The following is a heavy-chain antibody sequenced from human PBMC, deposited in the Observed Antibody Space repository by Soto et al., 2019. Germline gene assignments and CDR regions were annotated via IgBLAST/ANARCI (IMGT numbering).Heavy chain of an antibody. CDR3: ARDLSSLPRTPLFDY. D-gene: IGHD6-6*01. Sequence: PGGSLRLSCAASGFTFSSYAMHWVRQAPGKGLEWVAVISYDGSNKYYADSVKGRFTISRDDSKNTLYLQMNSLRAEDTAVYYCARDLSSLPRTPLFDYWGQGTLVTVSS. CDR2: ISYDGSNK. J-gene: IGHJ4*02. V-gene: IGHV3-30-3*01. CDR1: GFTFSSYA.